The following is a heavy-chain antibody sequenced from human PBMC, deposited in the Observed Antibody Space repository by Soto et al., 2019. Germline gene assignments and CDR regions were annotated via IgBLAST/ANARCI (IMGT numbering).Heavy chain of an antibody. V-gene: IGHV1-69*12. Sequence: QVQLVQSGAEVKKPGSSVKVSCKASGGTFSSYAISWVRQAPGQGLEWMGGIIPMFGTAEYAQKFQGRVTITADESTSTADMELSSLRSDDTAVYYCATMKGGSEYYYYGMDVWGQGTTVTVSS. CDR2: IIPMFGTA. CDR3: ATMKGGSEYYYYGMDV. D-gene: IGHD3-10*01. CDR1: GGTFSSYA. J-gene: IGHJ6*02.